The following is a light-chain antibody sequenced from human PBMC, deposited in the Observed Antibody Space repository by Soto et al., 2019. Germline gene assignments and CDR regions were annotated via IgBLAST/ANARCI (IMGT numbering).Light chain of an antibody. CDR1: QSVSSN. Sequence: EIVLTQSPGTLSASPGERATLSCRARQSVSSNVAWFQQKPGQAPRLLIYGASTRATDIPARFSGGGSGTEFTLTISSLQSEDFAVYYGQQYSHWPAEYTFGAGTKLEIK. J-gene: IGKJ2*01. CDR2: GAS. CDR3: QQYSHWPAEYT. V-gene: IGKV3-15*01.